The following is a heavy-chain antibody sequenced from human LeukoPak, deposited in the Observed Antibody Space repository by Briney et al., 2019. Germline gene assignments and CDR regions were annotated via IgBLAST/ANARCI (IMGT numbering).Heavy chain of an antibody. CDR3: ARSGVWGGSDAFDI. D-gene: IGHD3-16*01. CDR1: GFTFSDHY. V-gene: IGHV3-11*06. Sequence: GGSLRLSCAASGFTFSDHYMSWIRQAPGKGLEWVSYISSRSKYTDYADSVKGRFTISRDNAKNSLYLQMNSLRAEDTAVYYCARSGVWGGSDAFDIWGQGTMVTVSS. CDR2: ISSRSKYT. J-gene: IGHJ3*02.